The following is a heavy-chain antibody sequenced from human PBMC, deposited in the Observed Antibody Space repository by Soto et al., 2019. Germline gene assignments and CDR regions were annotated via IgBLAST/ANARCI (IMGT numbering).Heavy chain of an antibody. CDR2: ISGSGGST. V-gene: IGHV3-23*01. Sequence: GGSLRFSCAASGFTFSSYAMSWVRQAPGKGLEWVSAISGSGGSTYYADSVKGRFTISRDNSKNTLYLQMNSLRAEDTAVYYCAKGRQELLWFGRAGLYYYYGMDVWGQGTTVTVSS. D-gene: IGHD3-10*01. CDR3: AKGRQELLWFGRAGLYYYYGMDV. J-gene: IGHJ6*02. CDR1: GFTFSSYA.